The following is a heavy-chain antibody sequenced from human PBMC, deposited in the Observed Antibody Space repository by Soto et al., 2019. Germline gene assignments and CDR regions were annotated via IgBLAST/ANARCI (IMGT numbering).Heavy chain of an antibody. CDR3: VYETLGYPTPSFDY. Sequence: GGSLRLSCAASGFTFSSYAMSWVRQAPGKGLEWVSAISGSGGSTYYADSVKGRFTISRDNSKNTLYLQMNSLRAEDTAVYYCVYETLGYPTPSFDYCGQGTLVPVSS. J-gene: IGHJ4*02. CDR1: GFTFSSYA. CDR2: ISGSGGST. V-gene: IGHV3-23*01. D-gene: IGHD2-15*01.